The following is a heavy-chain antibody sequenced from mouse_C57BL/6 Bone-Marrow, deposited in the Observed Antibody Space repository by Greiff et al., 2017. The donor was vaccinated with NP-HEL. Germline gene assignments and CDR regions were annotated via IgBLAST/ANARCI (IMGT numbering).Heavy chain of an antibody. CDR2: INPSSGYT. V-gene: IGHV1-4*01. J-gene: IGHJ2*01. D-gene: IGHD1-1*01. Sequence: VHLVESGAELARPGASVKMSCKASGYTFTSYTMHWVKQRPGQGLEWIGYINPSSGYTKYNQKFKDKATLTADKSSSTAYMQLSSLTSEDSAVYYCARSLRDYWGQGTTLTVSS. CDR1: GYTFTSYT. CDR3: ARSLRDY.